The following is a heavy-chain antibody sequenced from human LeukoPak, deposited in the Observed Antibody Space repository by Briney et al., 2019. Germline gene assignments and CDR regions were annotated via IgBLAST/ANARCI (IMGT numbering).Heavy chain of an antibody. CDR3: AVGLSKAVYFQH. CDR2: ISGSGGNA. J-gene: IGHJ1*01. D-gene: IGHD2-2*01. Sequence: GGSLRLSCAASGFTFSSYGMSWVRQAPRKGLEWVSAISGSGGNADYADSVKGRFTISRDNSKNTLYLQMNSLRAEDTAVYYCAVGLSKAVYFQHWGQGTLVTVSS. V-gene: IGHV3-23*01. CDR1: GFTFSSYG.